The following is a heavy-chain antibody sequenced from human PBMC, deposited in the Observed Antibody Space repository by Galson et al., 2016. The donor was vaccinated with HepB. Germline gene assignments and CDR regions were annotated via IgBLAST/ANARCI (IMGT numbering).Heavy chain of an antibody. J-gene: IGHJ4*02. Sequence: SETLSLTCAVSGGSLSTRNWWSWMRQTPGKGLEWIGEIYHTGTTNYNPSLKSRITMSLDKSKNQFSLKLNSVTAADTAVYYCANLGYCSGGDCYSVDWGQGTMVTVSS. CDR1: GGSLSTRNW. CDR3: ANLGYCSGGDCYSVD. CDR2: IYHTGTT. V-gene: IGHV4-4*02. D-gene: IGHD2-15*01.